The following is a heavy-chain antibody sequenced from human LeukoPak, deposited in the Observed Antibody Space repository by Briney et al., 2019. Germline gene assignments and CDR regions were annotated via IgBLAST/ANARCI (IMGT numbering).Heavy chain of an antibody. Sequence: SETLSLTCTVSGGSIRSSSYYWDWIRQPPGKGLEWIGSIYYSGSTYYNSSLKSRVSISVDTSKNQFSLKVSSVTAADTAVYYCARGGYVYYDSSGHTYWGQGTLVTVSS. J-gene: IGHJ4*02. CDR2: IYYSGST. D-gene: IGHD3-22*01. CDR3: ARGGYVYYDSSGHTY. CDR1: GGSIRSSSYY. V-gene: IGHV4-39*01.